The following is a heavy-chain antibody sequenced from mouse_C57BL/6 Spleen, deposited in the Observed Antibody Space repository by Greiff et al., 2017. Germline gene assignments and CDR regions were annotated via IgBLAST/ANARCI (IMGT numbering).Heavy chain of an antibody. CDR1: GFSLTSYG. D-gene: IGHD1-1*01. CDR2: IWRGGST. Sequence: QVHVKQSGPGLVQPSQSLSITCTVSGFSLTSYGVHWVRQSPGKGLEWLGVIWRGGSTDYNAAFMSRLSITKDNSKSQVFFKMNSLQADDTAIYYCATITTVVATRAMDYWGQGTSVTVSS. CDR3: ATITTVVATRAMDY. V-gene: IGHV2-5*01. J-gene: IGHJ4*01.